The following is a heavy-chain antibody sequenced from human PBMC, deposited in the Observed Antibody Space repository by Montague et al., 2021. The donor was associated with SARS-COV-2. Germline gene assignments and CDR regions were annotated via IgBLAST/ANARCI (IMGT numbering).Heavy chain of an antibody. Sequence: CAISGDSVSSNSVAWSWIRQSPPRGLEWLGRTYYRSKWYSDYAPSVRGRLTVNPDASENEFSLELNYVTPEDTAVYYCVRYSGWFYFDFWGQGTLVTVSS. CDR2: TYYRSKWYS. V-gene: IGHV6-1*01. J-gene: IGHJ4*02. CDR3: VRYSGWFYFDF. D-gene: IGHD6-19*01. CDR1: GDSVSSNSVA.